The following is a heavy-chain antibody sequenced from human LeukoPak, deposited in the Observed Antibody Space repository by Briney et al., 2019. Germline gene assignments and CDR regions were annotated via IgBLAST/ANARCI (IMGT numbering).Heavy chain of an antibody. CDR2: MNPKTGNT. J-gene: IGHJ3*02. V-gene: IGHV1-8*01. Sequence: ASVKVSCKASGYTFTNFDINWVRQATGQGLEWMGWMNPKTGNTGSALKFQGRVTITGNTSISTVYMELSSLRSEDTAVYYCVRIYYSNAFDIWGQGTMVTVSS. D-gene: IGHD4-11*01. CDR1: GYTFTNFD. CDR3: VRIYYSNAFDI.